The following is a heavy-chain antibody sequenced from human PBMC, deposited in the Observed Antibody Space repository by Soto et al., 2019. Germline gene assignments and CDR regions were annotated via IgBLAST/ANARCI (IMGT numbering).Heavy chain of an antibody. CDR2: ISYDGSNK. CDR1: GFTFSSYG. J-gene: IGHJ4*02. D-gene: IGHD2-15*01. Sequence: QVQLVESGGGVVQPRRSLRLSCAASGFTFSSYGMHWVRQAPGKGLEWVAVISYDGSNKYYADSVKGRFTISRDNSKNTLYLQMNSLRAEDTAVYYCAKLVVVAATEDYWGQGTLVTVSS. CDR3: AKLVVVAATEDY. V-gene: IGHV3-30*18.